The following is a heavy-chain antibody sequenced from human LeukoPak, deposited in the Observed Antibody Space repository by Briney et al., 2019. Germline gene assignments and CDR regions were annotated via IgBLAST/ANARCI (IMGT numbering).Heavy chain of an antibody. D-gene: IGHD3-3*01. J-gene: IGHJ3*02. CDR3: AKDTGRPADAITMEDNAFDI. Sequence: GGSLRLSCAASGFTFDDHGMHWVRQAPGKGLEWVSGISWSSGIIGYADTVKGRFTISRDNAKNSLYLQMDSLRAEDTALYYCAKDTGRPADAITMEDNAFDIWGQGTMVTVSS. V-gene: IGHV3-9*01. CDR2: ISWSSGII. CDR1: GFTFDDHG.